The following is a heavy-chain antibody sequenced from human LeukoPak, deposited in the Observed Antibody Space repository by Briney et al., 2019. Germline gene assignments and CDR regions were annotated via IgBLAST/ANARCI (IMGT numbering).Heavy chain of an antibody. CDR1: GGSISSYY. D-gene: IGHD3-3*01. CDR3: ARVPTGVVNNWFDP. J-gene: IGHJ5*02. Sequence: PSETLSLTCTVSGGSISSYYWSWIRQPAGKGLEWIGRIYTSGSTNYNPSLKSRVTMSVDTSKNQFSLELSSVTAADTAVYYCARVPTGVVNNWFDPWGQGTLVTVSS. V-gene: IGHV4-4*07. CDR2: IYTSGST.